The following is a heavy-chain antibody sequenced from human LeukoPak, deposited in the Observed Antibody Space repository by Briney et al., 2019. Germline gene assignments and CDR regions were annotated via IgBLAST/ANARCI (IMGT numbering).Heavy chain of an antibody. J-gene: IGHJ4*02. V-gene: IGHV3-23*01. CDR1: GFTFSSYA. CDR2: ISGSGGST. Sequence: PGGSLRLPCAASGFTFSSYAMSWVRQAPAKGLEWVSAISGSGGSTYYADSVKGRFTISRDNSKNTLYLQMNSLRAEDTAVYYCAKGMSGSYLLPFDYWGQGTLVTVSS. D-gene: IGHD1-26*01. CDR3: AKGMSGSYLLPFDY.